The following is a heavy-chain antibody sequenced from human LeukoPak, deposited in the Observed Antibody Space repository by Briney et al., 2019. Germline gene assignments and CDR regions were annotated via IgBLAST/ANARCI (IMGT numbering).Heavy chain of an antibody. CDR1: GGSFSGYY. V-gene: IGHV4-34*01. Sequence: SETLSLTCAVYGGSFSGYYWSWIRQPPGKGLEWIGEINHSGSTNYNPSLKSRVTISVDTSKNQFSLKLSSVTAADTAVYYCARHLNPKVYAMYYFDYWGQGTLVTVSS. D-gene: IGHD2-8*01. J-gene: IGHJ4*02. CDR2: INHSGST. CDR3: ARHLNPKVYAMYYFDY.